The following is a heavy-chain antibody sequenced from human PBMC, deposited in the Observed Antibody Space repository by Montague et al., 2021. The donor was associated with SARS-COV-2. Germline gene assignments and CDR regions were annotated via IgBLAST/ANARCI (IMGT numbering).Heavy chain of an antibody. CDR2: IYWNGDK. D-gene: IGHD3-10*01. V-gene: IGHV2-5*01. CDR3: AHRGMIRGLIFDY. J-gene: IGHJ4*02. CDR1: GFSLRSDDEG. Sequence: PALVKPTQTLTLTCTFSGFSLRSDDEGVAWIRQSPGQALEWLAVIYWNGDKRYSPSLQRRLTITKDTSENQVVLTMTNMDPVDTATYYCAHRGMIRGLIFDYGGQGTRVTVSS.